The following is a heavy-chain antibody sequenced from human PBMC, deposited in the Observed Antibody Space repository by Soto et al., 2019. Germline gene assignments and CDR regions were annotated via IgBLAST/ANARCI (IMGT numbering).Heavy chain of an antibody. V-gene: IGHV3-48*01. CDR2: ISSSSSTI. CDR3: ARENYVLLWFGRVNWFDP. Sequence: QPGGSLRLSCAASGFTFSSYSMNWVRQAPGKGLEWVSYISSSSSTIYYADSVKGRFTISRDNAKNSLYLQMNSLRAEDTAVYYCARENYVLLWFGRVNWFDPWGQGTLVTVSS. J-gene: IGHJ5*02. D-gene: IGHD3-10*01. CDR1: GFTFSSYS.